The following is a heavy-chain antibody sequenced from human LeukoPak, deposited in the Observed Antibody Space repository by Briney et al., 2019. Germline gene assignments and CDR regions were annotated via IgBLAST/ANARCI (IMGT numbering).Heavy chain of an antibody. CDR1: GYSFTTYW. Sequence: GESLKISCKASGYSFTTYWIGWVRQMPGKGLEWMGIIDLRDSETRYSPSFQGQVTISADKSITTAYLQWSSLKASDTAMYYCARHGTYYYGSGSYYNEYYFDYWGQGTLVTVSS. J-gene: IGHJ4*02. CDR3: ARHGTYYYGSGSYYNEYYFDY. V-gene: IGHV5-51*01. CDR2: IDLRDSET. D-gene: IGHD3-10*01.